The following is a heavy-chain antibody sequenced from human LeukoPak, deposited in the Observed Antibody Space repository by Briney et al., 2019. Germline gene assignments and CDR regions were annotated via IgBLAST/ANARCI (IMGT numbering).Heavy chain of an antibody. D-gene: IGHD6-13*01. V-gene: IGHV1-2*02. J-gene: IGHJ5*02. CDR3: GREGIAVDGGGNWYDP. Sequence: GASVKVSCKASGYTLSDYCIYWVRQAPGQGLEWMGWINPNSGGTKYAEKFQGRVTMTRDTSISTAYMELSRLTSDDTAVYYCGREGIAVDGGGNWYDPWGQGTLVTVSS. CDR2: INPNSGGT. CDR1: GYTLSDYC.